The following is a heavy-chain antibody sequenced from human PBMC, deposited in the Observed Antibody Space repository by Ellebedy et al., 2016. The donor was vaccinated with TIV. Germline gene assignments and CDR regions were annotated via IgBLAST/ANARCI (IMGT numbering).Heavy chain of an antibody. V-gene: IGHV3-23*01. CDR3: AKALYYYDSSGSDY. CDR1: GFTFSSYA. D-gene: IGHD3-22*01. J-gene: IGHJ4*02. Sequence: PGGSLRLSCAASGFTFSSYAMSWVRQAPGTGLELVSAICGSGGSTYYADSVKGRFTISRDNSKNTLYMQMNSLGAEDTAVYYCAKALYYYDSSGSDYWGQGTLVTVSS. CDR2: ICGSGGST.